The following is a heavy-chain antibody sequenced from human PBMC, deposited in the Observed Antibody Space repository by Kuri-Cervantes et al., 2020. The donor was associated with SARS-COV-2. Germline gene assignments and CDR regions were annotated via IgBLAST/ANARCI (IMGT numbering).Heavy chain of an antibody. J-gene: IGHJ4*02. CDR1: GFTFSSYS. Sequence: GESLKISCAASGFTFSSYSMNWVRQAPGKGLEWVSSISSSSSYIYYADSVKGRFTISRDNPKNSLYLQMNSLRAEDTAVYYCTTDQVAGSYCSSTSCYEDYWGQGTLVTVSS. CDR3: TTDQVAGSYCSSTSCYEDY. CDR2: ISSSSSYI. V-gene: IGHV3-21*01. D-gene: IGHD2-2*01.